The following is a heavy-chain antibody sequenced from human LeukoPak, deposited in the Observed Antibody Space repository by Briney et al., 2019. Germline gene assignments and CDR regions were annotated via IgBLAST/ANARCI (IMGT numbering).Heavy chain of an antibody. J-gene: IGHJ4*01. CDR3: ASSSSGYYDFDY. V-gene: IGHV1-18*01. CDR1: GYTFASYG. Sequence: ASVKVSCKASGYTFASYGISWVRQAPGQGLEWMGWISAYNGNTNYAQKLQGRVTMTTDTSTSTAYMELRSLRSDDTAVYYCASSSSGYYDFDYRGHGTLVTVSS. D-gene: IGHD3-22*01. CDR2: ISAYNGNT.